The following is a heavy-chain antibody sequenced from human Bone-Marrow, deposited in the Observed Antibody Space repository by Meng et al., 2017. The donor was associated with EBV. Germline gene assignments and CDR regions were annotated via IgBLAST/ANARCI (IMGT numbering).Heavy chain of an antibody. CDR2: IYHSGST. Sequence: QVQLQGPGQGRVKPSGNLSSTGAVSGGSISSSNWWSWVRQPPGKGLEWIGEIYHSGSTNYNPSLKSRVTISVDKSKNQFSLKLSSVTAADTAVYYCARIRVPAALDYWGQGTLVTVSS. CDR1: GGSISSSNW. CDR3: ARIRVPAALDY. J-gene: IGHJ4*02. V-gene: IGHV4-4*02. D-gene: IGHD2-2*01.